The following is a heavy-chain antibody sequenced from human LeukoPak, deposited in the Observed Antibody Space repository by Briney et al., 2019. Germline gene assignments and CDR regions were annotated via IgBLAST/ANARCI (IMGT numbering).Heavy chain of an antibody. CDR2: INPNIGGT. CDR1: GYTFTGYF. J-gene: IGHJ4*02. CDR3: ARGDATAGTVFIDY. V-gene: IGHV1-2*02. Sequence: GASVKVSCKPSGYTFTGYFIHWVRQAPGQGIEWMGWINPNIGGTNYAQNFQGRVTTTRDTSISIAYMELSRLRSDDTAIYYCARGDATAGTVFIDYWGQGTLVTVSS. D-gene: IGHD6-13*01.